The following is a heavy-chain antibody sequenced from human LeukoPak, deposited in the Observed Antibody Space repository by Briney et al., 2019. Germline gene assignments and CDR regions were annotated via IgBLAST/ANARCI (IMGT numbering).Heavy chain of an antibody. J-gene: IGHJ4*02. Sequence: PGRSLRLSCTASGFTFGDYAMSWVRQAPGKGLVRVGFIRSKAYGGTTEYAASVKGRITISRDDSRSIVYLQLNSLKTEDTAVYYCTRDGPEVDYWGQETLVTVSS. CDR1: GFTFGDYA. V-gene: IGHV3-49*04. CDR3: TRDGPEVDY. CDR2: IRSKAYGGTT.